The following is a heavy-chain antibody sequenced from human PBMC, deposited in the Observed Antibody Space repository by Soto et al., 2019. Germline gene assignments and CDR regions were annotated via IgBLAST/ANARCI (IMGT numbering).Heavy chain of an antibody. D-gene: IGHD3-22*01. CDR3: ARGDDSSGYYSHYYYYGMDV. CDR2: IWYDGSNK. Sequence: XGSLRLSCAASGFTFSSYGMHWVRQAPGKGLEWVAVIWYDGSNKYYADSVKGRFTISRDNSKNTLYLQMNSLRAEDTAVYYCARGDDSSGYYSHYYYYGMDVWGQGTTVTVSS. J-gene: IGHJ6*02. V-gene: IGHV3-33*01. CDR1: GFTFSSYG.